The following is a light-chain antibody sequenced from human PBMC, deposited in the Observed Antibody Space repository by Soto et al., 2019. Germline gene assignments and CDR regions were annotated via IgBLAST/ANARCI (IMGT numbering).Light chain of an antibody. Sequence: QSVLTQPPSVSGAPGQRVTISCTGSSSNIGAGYDVHWYQQFSGTSPKLLIYGNDNRPSGVPDRFSGSKSGTSASLAITGLLAEDEADYYCQSYDSSLSGFGVFGGGTKLTVL. CDR2: GND. CDR3: QSYDSSLSGFGV. CDR1: SSNIGAGYD. V-gene: IGLV1-40*01. J-gene: IGLJ3*02.